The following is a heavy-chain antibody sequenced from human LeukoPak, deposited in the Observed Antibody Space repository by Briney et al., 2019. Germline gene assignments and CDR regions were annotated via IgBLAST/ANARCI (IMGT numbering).Heavy chain of an antibody. V-gene: IGHV1-8*02. CDR2: VHPNSGNT. CDR1: GYTFTSYG. Sequence: ASVKVSCKASGYTFTSYGINWVRQATGQGLEWMGWVHPNSGNTGYAQKFQGRVTMTRNTSITTAYMELSSLRSEDTAVYYCARDSPARGDPPPHWGQGTLVTVSS. J-gene: IGHJ1*01. CDR3: ARDSPARGDPPPH. D-gene: IGHD3-10*01.